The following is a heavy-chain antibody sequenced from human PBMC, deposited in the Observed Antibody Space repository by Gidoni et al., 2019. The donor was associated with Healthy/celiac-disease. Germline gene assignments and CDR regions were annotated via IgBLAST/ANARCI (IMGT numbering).Heavy chain of an antibody. CDR2: IYYSGST. J-gene: IGHJ4*02. CDR3: ARGGRWELPRGFDY. Sequence: QVQLQESGPGRVKPSETLSLTCTVSGGSISSYYWIWIRQPPGKGLEWIGYIYYSGSTNYTPSLKSRVTISVDTSKNQFSLKLSYVTAADTAVYYCARGGRWELPRGFDYWGQGTLVTVSS. D-gene: IGHD1-26*01. CDR1: GGSISSYY. V-gene: IGHV4-59*01.